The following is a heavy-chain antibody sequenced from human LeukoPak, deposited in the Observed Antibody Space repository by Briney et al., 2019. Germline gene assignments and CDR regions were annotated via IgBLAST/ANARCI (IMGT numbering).Heavy chain of an antibody. CDR2: INWNGGST. J-gene: IGHJ5*02. CDR3: ARDLGQYYDTSDNWFDP. V-gene: IGHV3-20*04. D-gene: IGHD3-22*01. CDR1: GFTFSSRDW. Sequence: GGSLRLSCVASGFTFSSRDWMTWVRQAPGKGLEWVSGINWNGGSTGYADSVKGRFTISRDNAKNTLNLQMNSLRAEDTAVYYCARDLGQYYDTSDNWFDPWGQGTLVTVSS.